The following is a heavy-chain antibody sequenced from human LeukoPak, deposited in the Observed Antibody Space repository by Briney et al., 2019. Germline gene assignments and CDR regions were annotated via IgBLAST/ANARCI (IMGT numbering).Heavy chain of an antibody. D-gene: IGHD2-21*01. V-gene: IGHV1-18*01. CDR3: AKDGKNTCCYWSDY. CDR2: ISAYNGNT. J-gene: IGHJ4*02. CDR1: GYTFTSYG. Sequence: ASVKVSCKASGYTFTSYGISWVRQAPGQGLEWMGWISAYNGNTNYAQKLQGRVTMTTDTSTSTAYMELRSLRSDDTAVYYCAKDGKNTCCYWSDYWGQGTLVTVPS.